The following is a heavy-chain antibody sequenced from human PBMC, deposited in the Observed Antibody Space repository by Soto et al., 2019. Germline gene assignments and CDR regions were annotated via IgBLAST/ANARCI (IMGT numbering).Heavy chain of an antibody. CDR3: ARGPYGSGTAPLYGMDV. D-gene: IGHD3-10*01. V-gene: IGHV1-69*01. J-gene: IGHJ6*02. CDR1: GGTFSNYA. CDR2: IIPFLGTP. Sequence: QVQLVQSGAEVKKPGSSVKVSCKASGGTFSNYAISWARQAPGQGLEWMGGIIPFLGTPNYAQRFQGRVTITAEEATSTAYMELSSLRSEDTAVYYCARGPYGSGTAPLYGMDVWGQGTTVTVSS.